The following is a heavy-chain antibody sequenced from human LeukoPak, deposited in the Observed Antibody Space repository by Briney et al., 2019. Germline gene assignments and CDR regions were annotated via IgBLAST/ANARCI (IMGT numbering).Heavy chain of an antibody. V-gene: IGHV3-48*04. J-gene: IGHJ4*02. CDR1: GFTFSSYS. D-gene: IGHD2-8*02. Sequence: GGSLRLSCAASGFTFSSYSMNWVRQAPGKGLEWVSYISSSSSTIYYADSVKGRFTISRDNAKNSLYLQMNSLRAEDTAVYYCARDSRARATGPDYWGQGTLVTVSS. CDR2: ISSSSSTI. CDR3: ARDSRARATGPDY.